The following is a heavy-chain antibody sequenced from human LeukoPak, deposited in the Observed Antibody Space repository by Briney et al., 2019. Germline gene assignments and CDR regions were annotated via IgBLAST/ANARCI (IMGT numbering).Heavy chain of an antibody. D-gene: IGHD5-24*01. CDR2: INPSGGST. CDR3: ARTERWLQLRYYFDD. V-gene: IGHV1-46*03. Sequence: VKVSCKAPGYTFPSYYMHWVRQAPGQGLEWMGIINPSGGSTSYAQKFQGRVTMTRDTSTSTVYMELSSLRSEDTAVYYCARTERWLQLRYYFDDWGQGTLVTVSS. CDR1: GYTFPSYY. J-gene: IGHJ4*02.